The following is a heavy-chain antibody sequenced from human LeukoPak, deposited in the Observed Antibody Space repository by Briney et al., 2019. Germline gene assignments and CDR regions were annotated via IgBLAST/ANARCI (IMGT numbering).Heavy chain of an antibody. CDR1: GFTFSSYA. CDR3: ARVFYSFLTGYYRFDP. Sequence: GGSLRLSCAASGFTFSSYAMSWVRQAPGKGLEWVSAISGSGGSTYYADSVKGRFTISRDNSKNTLYLQMNSLRAEDTAVYYCARVFYSFLTGYYRFDPWGQGTLVTVSA. CDR2: ISGSGGST. J-gene: IGHJ5*02. V-gene: IGHV3-23*01. D-gene: IGHD3-9*01.